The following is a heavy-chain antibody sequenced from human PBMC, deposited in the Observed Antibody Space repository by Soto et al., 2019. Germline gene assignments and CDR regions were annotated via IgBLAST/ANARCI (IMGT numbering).Heavy chain of an antibody. J-gene: IGHJ4*02. V-gene: IGHV3-30-3*01. CDR3: ARVPAYPYYFDL. CDR1: EFLFSSYA. Sequence: QSGGSLRLSCEASEFLFSSYAMHWVRQAPGKGLQWVALISYDGSNKNYADSVKGRFTISRDNSKKTLFLQMDSLRPEDTAVYYCARVPAYPYYFDLWGQGTLVPVSS. CDR2: ISYDGSNK.